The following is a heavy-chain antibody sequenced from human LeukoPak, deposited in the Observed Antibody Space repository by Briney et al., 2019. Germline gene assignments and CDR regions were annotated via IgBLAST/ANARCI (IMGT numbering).Heavy chain of an antibody. J-gene: IGHJ5*02. CDR1: GGSMSSYY. CDR2: INHSGST. CDR3: ARDPGIGSSRGVIISGYWFDP. D-gene: IGHD3-10*01. V-gene: IGHV4-34*01. Sequence: PSETLSLTCSVSGGSMSSYYWSWIRQSPGKGLEWIGEINHSGSTNYNPSLKSRVTISVDTSKNQFSLQLNSVTPEDTAVYYCARDPGIGSSRGVIISGYWFDPWGQGTLVTVSS.